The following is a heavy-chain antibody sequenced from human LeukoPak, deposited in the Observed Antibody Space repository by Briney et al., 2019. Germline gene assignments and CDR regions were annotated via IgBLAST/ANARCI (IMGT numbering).Heavy chain of an antibody. CDR1: GGSISSSSYY. CDR3: ARDLGGSYEGLFFDY. CDR2: IYYSGST. J-gene: IGHJ4*02. V-gene: IGHV4-39*07. D-gene: IGHD1-26*01. Sequence: PSETLSLTCTVSGGSISSSSYYWGWIRQPPGKELEWIGSIYYSGSTYYNPSLKSRVTISVDTSKNQFSLKLSSVTAADTAVYYCARDLGGSYEGLFFDYWGQGTLVTVSS.